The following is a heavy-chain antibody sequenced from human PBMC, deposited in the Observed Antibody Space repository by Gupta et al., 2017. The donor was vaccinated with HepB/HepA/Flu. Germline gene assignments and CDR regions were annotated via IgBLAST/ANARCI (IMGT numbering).Heavy chain of an antibody. CDR1: GFTFNFYE. CDR3: VRKDHTWFDP. J-gene: IGHJ5*02. CDR2: IDTIGRNI. Sequence: EVQLVASVGALVQPGGSLRLSCSASGFTFNFYEMNWVRQAPGKGLEWISYIDTIGRNIYYADSVKGRFNIYRDNDNNSLYLQMNSLRADDTAVYHCVRKDHTWFDPWGQGTLVTVSS. V-gene: IGHV3-48*03.